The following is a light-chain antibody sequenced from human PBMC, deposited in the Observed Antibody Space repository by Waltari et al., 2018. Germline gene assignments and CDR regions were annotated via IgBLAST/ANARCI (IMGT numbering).Light chain of an antibody. V-gene: IGLV2-14*03. J-gene: IGLJ1*01. CDR1: SSDVGGYTY. CDR2: DVN. CDR3: NSYTSSSTYV. Sequence: QSALTQPASVSGSPGQSITIPCTGTSSDVGGYTYVSWYQQHPGKGPKLIIYDVNNRPSGVSNRFSGSKSGNTASLTISGLQAEDEADYYCNSYTSSSTYVFGTGTKVTVL.